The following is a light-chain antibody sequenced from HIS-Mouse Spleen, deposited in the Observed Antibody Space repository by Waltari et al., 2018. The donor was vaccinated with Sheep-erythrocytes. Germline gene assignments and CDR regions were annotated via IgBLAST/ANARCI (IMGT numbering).Light chain of an antibody. CDR1: KLGDKY. CDR3: QAWDSSTVV. CDR2: QDS. J-gene: IGLJ2*01. V-gene: IGLV3-1*01. Sequence: SYELTQPPSVSVSPGQTASITCSGDKLGDKYACWYQQKPGHSPVLVIYQDSKRPSGYPERFSGSNSGQTATLTISGTQAMDEADYYCQAWDSSTVVFGGGTKLTVL.